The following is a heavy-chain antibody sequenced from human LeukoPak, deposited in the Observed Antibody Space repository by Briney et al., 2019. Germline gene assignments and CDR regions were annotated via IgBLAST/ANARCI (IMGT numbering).Heavy chain of an antibody. CDR1: GDSISIYY. D-gene: IGHD3-10*01. CDR3: AREPAGVRSGSYYRHFDY. Sequence: PSETLSLTCSVSGDSISIYYWSCIRQPPGKGLEWIGYIDHTGSTNYNPSLNSRVTISVDTSKNQFSLKLSSVTAADTAVYYCAREPAGVRSGSYYRHFDYWGQGTLVTVSS. J-gene: IGHJ4*02. CDR2: IDHTGST. V-gene: IGHV4-59*12.